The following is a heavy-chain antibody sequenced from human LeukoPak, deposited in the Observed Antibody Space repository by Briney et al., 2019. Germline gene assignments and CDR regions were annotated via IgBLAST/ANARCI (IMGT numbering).Heavy chain of an antibody. CDR1: GYTFTGYY. CDR2: INPSSDGT. CDR3: ARSPTVTYAGV. D-gene: IGHD4-17*01. J-gene: IGHJ4*02. V-gene: IGHV1-2*02. Sequence: ASVKVSFKASGYTFTGYYMHWVRQAPGQGLEWMGWINPSSDGTNYAQTFQGRVTMTRDTSISTAYMELSRLTSDDTAVYYCARSPTVTYAGVWGQGTLVTASS.